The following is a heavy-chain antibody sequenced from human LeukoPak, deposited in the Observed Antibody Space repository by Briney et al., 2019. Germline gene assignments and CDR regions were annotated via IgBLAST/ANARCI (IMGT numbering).Heavy chain of an antibody. D-gene: IGHD3-10*01. V-gene: IGHV3-23*01. CDR1: GFTFSSYA. J-gene: IGHJ5*02. CDR3: AKHYGSGSYYNNWFDP. Sequence: GGSLRLSCAASGFTFSSYAMSWVRQAPGKGLEWVSTISGSGGTTYYADSVKGRFTISRDNSKNTLYLQMTSLRAEDTALYCCAKHYGSGSYYNNWFDPWGQGTLVTVSS. CDR2: ISGSGGTT.